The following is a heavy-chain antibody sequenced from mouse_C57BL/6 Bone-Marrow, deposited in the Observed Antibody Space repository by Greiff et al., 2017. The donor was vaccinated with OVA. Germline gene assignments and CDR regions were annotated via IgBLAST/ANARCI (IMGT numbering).Heavy chain of an antibody. CDR3: ARNGITTVVGAMGY. D-gene: IGHD1-1*01. Sequence: VQLQQSGAELVRPGASVKLSCKASGYTFTSYGISWVKQRTGQGLEWIGEIYPRSGNTYYNEKFKGKATLTADKSSSTAYMELRSLTSEYSAVYFCARNGITTVVGAMGYWGQGTSVTVSS. CDR2: IYPRSGNT. J-gene: IGHJ4*01. CDR1: GYTFTSYG. V-gene: IGHV1-81*01.